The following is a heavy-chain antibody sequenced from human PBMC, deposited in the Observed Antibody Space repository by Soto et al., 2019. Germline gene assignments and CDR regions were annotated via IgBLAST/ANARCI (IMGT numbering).Heavy chain of an antibody. Sequence: GGSLRLSCAASGFTFSSYAMHRVRQAPGKGLEWVAVISYDGSNKYYADSVKGRFTITRDNSKNTLYLQMNSLRAEDTAVYYCARDRGYCSGGSCYSGYYQHWGQGTLVTVSS. CDR1: GFTFSSYA. CDR2: ISYDGSNK. V-gene: IGHV3-30-3*01. D-gene: IGHD2-15*01. J-gene: IGHJ1*01. CDR3: ARDRGYCSGGSCYSGYYQH.